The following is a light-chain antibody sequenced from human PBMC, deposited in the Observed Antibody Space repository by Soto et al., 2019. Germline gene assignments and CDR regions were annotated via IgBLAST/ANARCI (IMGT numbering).Light chain of an antibody. Sequence: EIVLTQSPATLSLSPGERATLSCRPSQSVGYHLAWYQQKPGQAPRLLIYDASNRATGIPARFSGSGSGTVFTLAISSLEPADFAVYYCQQRSNWPPVTFGGGTKVDIK. J-gene: IGKJ4*01. CDR1: QSVGYH. CDR3: QQRSNWPPVT. V-gene: IGKV3-11*01. CDR2: DAS.